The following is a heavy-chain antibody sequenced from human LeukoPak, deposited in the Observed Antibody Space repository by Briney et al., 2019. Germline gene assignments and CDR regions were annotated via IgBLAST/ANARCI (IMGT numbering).Heavy chain of an antibody. V-gene: IGHV7-4-1*02. CDR1: GYTFTSYD. CDR3: ARTYYYDSSGYSFDY. D-gene: IGHD3-22*01. J-gene: IGHJ4*02. Sequence: ASVKVSCKASGYTFTSYDINWVRQAPGQGLEWMGWINTNTGNPTYAQGFTGRFVFSLDTSVSTAYLQISSLEAEDTAVYYCARTYYYDSSGYSFDYWGQGTLVTVSS. CDR2: INTNTGNP.